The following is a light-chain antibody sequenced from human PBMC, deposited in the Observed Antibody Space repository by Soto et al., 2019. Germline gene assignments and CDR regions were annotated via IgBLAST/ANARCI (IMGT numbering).Light chain of an antibody. CDR1: SSDVGSYNL. CDR2: EGN. J-gene: IGLJ1*01. CDR3: CSYAGTHTFV. V-gene: IGLV2-23*01. Sequence: QSALTQPASVSGSPGQSITISCTGTSSDVGSYNLVSWYQQHPGKAPKLMIYEGNKRPSGVSNRFSGSKSANTASLTISGLQTEDEADYYCCSYAGTHTFVFGPGTKLTVL.